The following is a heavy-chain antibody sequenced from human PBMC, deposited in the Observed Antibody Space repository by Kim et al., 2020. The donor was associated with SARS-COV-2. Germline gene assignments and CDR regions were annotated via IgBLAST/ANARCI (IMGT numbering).Heavy chain of an antibody. CDR2: IYFTGTT. V-gene: IGHV4-61*02. CDR1: GGSISSGSNQ. J-gene: IGHJ4*02. D-gene: IGHD2-2*01. Sequence: SETLSLTCTVSGGSISSGSNQWSWIRQPAGKGLEWIGRIYFTGTTNYNPSLKSRVTISIDASKNQFSLKLSSVTAADTAVYYCARDDANAGGRFDYWGQGTLVTVSS. CDR3: ARDDANAGGRFDY.